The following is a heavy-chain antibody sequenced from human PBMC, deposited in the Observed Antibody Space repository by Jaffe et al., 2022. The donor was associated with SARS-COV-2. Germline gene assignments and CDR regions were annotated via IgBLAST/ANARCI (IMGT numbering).Heavy chain of an antibody. D-gene: IGHD2-15*01. CDR2: INGDGTHF. CDR3: IRDFRISDY. Sequence: EVQLVESGGGVVQPGGSLRLSCAASGFTFDNFWMHWVRQAPGKGPMWVSRINGDGTHFSYADSVKGRFTISRDNAKNTVYLQMNSLRAEDTAVYYCIRDFRISDYWGQGTQVSVSS. J-gene: IGHJ4*02. CDR1: GFTFDNFW. V-gene: IGHV3-74*01.